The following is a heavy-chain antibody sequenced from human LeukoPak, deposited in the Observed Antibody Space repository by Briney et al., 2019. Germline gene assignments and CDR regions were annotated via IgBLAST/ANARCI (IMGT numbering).Heavy chain of an antibody. Sequence: SETLSLTCPVSGGSISSYYWSWIRQPAGKGLEWIGRIYTSGSTNYNPSLKSRVTMSVDTSKNQFSLKLSSVTAADTAVYYCARESPPGRWFDPWGQGTLVTVSS. CDR2: IYTSGST. D-gene: IGHD2-8*02. CDR3: ARESPPGRWFDP. J-gene: IGHJ5*02. CDR1: GGSISSYY. V-gene: IGHV4-4*07.